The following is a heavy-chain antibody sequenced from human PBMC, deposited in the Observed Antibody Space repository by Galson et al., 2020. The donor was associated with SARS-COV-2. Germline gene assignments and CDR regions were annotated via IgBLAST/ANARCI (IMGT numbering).Heavy chain of an antibody. CDR3: AKASSGYSYGFYWSLYL. Sequence: GGSLRLSCAASGFTFSTCGMHWVRQAPGKGLEWVAVISYDGTNEYYADSVKGRFTISRDTSKNMLYLQMNSLRAEDTAVYYCAKASSGYSYGFYWSLYLWGRGTLVTVSS. V-gene: IGHV3-30*18. D-gene: IGHD5-18*01. CDR2: ISYDGTNE. J-gene: IGHJ2*01. CDR1: GFTFSTCG.